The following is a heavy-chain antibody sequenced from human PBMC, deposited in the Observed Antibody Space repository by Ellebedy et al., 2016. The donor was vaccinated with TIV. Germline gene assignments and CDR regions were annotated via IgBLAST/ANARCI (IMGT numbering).Heavy chain of an antibody. CDR1: GFTFSYYW. Sequence: GESLKISCEASGFTFSYYWMHWVRQAPGKGLVWVSRVNGGGVSTSYSDSVKGRFTISRDNAKKTLYLQMNSLRVEDTAVYYCTRTLTSYYFDYWGQGALVTVSS. CDR2: VNGGGVST. D-gene: IGHD2-21*02. J-gene: IGHJ4*02. V-gene: IGHV3-74*01. CDR3: TRTLTSYYFDY.